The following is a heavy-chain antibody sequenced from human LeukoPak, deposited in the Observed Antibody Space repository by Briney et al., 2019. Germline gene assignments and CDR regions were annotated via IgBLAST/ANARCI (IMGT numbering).Heavy chain of an antibody. CDR1: GFTFDDYG. J-gene: IGHJ4*02. Sequence: PGGSLRLSCAASGFTFDDYGMSWVRHAPGKGLELVSGINWNGGSTGYADSVKGRFTISRDNAKNSLYLQMNSLRAEDTALYYCARDQRTGSSSDYWGQGTLVTVSS. D-gene: IGHD6-13*01. V-gene: IGHV3-20*04. CDR2: INWNGGST. CDR3: ARDQRTGSSSDY.